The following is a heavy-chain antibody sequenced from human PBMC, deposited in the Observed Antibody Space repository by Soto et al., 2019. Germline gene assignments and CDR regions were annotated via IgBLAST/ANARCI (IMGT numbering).Heavy chain of an antibody. CDR1: GGTFSSYA. D-gene: IGHD5-12*01. V-gene: IGHV1-69*13. CDR3: ARDKGEMATKEY. J-gene: IGHJ4*02. Sequence: SVKVSCKASGGTFSSYAISWVRQAPGQGLEWMGGIIPIFGTANYAQKFQGRVTITADESTSTAYMELSSLRSEDTAVYYCARDKGEMATKEYWGQGTLVTVSS. CDR2: IIPIFGTA.